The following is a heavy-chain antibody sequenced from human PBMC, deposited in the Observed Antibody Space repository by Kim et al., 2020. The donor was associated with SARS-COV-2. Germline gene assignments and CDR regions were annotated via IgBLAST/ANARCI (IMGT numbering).Heavy chain of an antibody. Sequence: YADSVKGRFTISRDNAKNSLYLQMNSLRAEDTAVYYCARVIYDFWSGYSDYWGQGTLVTVSS. V-gene: IGHV3-48*03. J-gene: IGHJ4*02. D-gene: IGHD3-3*01. CDR3: ARVIYDFWSGYSDY.